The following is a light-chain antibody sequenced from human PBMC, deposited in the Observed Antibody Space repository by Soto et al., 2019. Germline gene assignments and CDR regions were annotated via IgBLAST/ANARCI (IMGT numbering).Light chain of an antibody. CDR2: AAS. J-gene: IGKJ4*01. CDR3: QQSYSTPPLT. V-gene: IGKV1-39*01. CDR1: QSISSY. Sequence: IQMTQSPSSLSASVGDRVTITCRASQSISSYLNWYQQKPGKAPKLLIYAASSLQSGVPSRFSGSGSGTDFSLTISSLQPEDFATYYCQQSYSTPPLTFGGVTEVEIK.